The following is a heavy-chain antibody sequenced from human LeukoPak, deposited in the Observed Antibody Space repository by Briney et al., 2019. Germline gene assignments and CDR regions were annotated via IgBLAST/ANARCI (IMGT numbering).Heavy chain of an antibody. Sequence: GASVKVSCKASGYTFTSYYMHWVRQAPGQGLEWMGIINPSGGSTSYAQKFQGRVTMTRDTSTSTAYMELSRLRSDDTAVYYCARDQVGAARFDSWGQGTLVTVSP. J-gene: IGHJ4*02. V-gene: IGHV1-46*01. D-gene: IGHD2-15*01. CDR2: INPSGGST. CDR1: GYTFTSYY. CDR3: ARDQVGAARFDS.